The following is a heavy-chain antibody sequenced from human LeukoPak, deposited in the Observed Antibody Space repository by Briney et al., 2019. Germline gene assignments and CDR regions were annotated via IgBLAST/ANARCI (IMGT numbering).Heavy chain of an antibody. J-gene: IGHJ4*02. V-gene: IGHV3-23*01. CDR1: GFTFSSCA. CDR2: ISGGGDET. CDR3: VKEGPLRRTDFDF. Sequence: GGSLRLSCSASGFTFSSCAMSWVRQTPGKGLEWVPGISGGGDETYYADSVKGRFTISRDNSKSTLYLQTNSLRAEDTAVYYCVKEGPLRRTDFDFWAQGTLVTVSS.